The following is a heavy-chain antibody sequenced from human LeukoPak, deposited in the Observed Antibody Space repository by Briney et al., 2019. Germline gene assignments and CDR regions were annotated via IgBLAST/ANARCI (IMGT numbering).Heavy chain of an antibody. CDR2: ITGGGETT. Sequence: GGSLRLSCTASGFTFRSYAMSWVRQAPGKGLAWVSLITGGGETTYYADSVKGRFAISRDNSKNTLYLQMNSLRAEDTAVYYCARVQGGRWFGEFYDWGQGTLVTVSS. D-gene: IGHD3-10*01. CDR1: GFTFRSYA. V-gene: IGHV3-23*01. J-gene: IGHJ4*02. CDR3: ARVQGGRWFGEFYD.